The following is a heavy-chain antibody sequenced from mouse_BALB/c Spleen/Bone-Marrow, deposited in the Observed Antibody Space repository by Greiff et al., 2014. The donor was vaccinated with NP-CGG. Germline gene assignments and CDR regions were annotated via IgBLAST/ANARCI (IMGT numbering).Heavy chain of an antibody. Sequence: EVKVEESGPGLVKPSQTVSLTCTVIGISITTGNYRWSWIRQFPGNKLEWIGYIYYSGTITYNPSLTSRTTITRDTSKNQFFLEMNSLTAEDTATYYCARDGGDVDFDYWGQGTTLTVSS. J-gene: IGHJ2*01. D-gene: IGHD3-3*01. CDR3: ARDGGDVDFDY. CDR2: IYYSGTI. V-gene: IGHV3-5*02. CDR1: GISITTGNYR.